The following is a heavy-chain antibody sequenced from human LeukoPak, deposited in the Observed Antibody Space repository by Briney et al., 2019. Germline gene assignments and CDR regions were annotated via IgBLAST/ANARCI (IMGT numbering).Heavy chain of an antibody. D-gene: IGHD4-11*01. Sequence: GGSLRLSCAASGFTFDDYGMSWVRQAPGKGLEWVSGIDWNGGNTGYADSVKGRFTISRDNAKNSLYLQMNSLRAEDTALYYCARVASNYDFDCWGQGTLVTVSS. CDR2: IDWNGGNT. J-gene: IGHJ4*02. V-gene: IGHV3-20*04. CDR1: GFTFDDYG. CDR3: ARVASNYDFDC.